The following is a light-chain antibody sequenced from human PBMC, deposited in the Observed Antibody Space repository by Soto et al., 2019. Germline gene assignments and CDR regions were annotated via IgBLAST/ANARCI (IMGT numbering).Light chain of an antibody. V-gene: IGKV3-15*01. CDR1: QNIWNK. CDR2: DVS. Sequence: EIVMTQSPATLSVSPGERVTLSCRASQNIWNKLAWYQQRPGQIPRLLMYDVSSRASGIPARLTGSGSQTEFTLTINSLQSEDFAVYYCQHYNDWPLTFGGGTKVEIK. CDR3: QHYNDWPLT. J-gene: IGKJ4*01.